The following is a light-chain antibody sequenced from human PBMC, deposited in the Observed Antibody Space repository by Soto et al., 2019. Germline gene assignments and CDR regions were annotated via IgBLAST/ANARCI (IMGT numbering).Light chain of an antibody. CDR3: SSYTSSSTYV. CDR1: STDVGGYNY. J-gene: IGLJ1*01. Sequence: QSVLTQPPSASGSAGQSVTISCTGTSTDVGGYNYVSWYQQHPGKAPKLMIYEVSKRPSGVPDRFSGSKSGNTASLTVSGLQAEDEADYYCSSYTSSSTYVFGTGTKVTVL. V-gene: IGLV2-8*01. CDR2: EVS.